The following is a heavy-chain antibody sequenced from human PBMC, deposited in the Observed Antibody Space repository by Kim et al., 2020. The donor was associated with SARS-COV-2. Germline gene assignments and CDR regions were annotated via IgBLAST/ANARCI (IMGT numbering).Heavy chain of an antibody. V-gene: IGHV3-23*01. CDR3: AKDSPTEKVVPAATMYNWFDP. D-gene: IGHD2-2*01. CDR2: ISGSGGST. CDR1: GFTFSSYA. J-gene: IGHJ5*02. Sequence: GGSLRLSCAASGFTFSSYAMSWVRQAPGKGLEWVSAISGSGGSTYYADSVKGRFTISRDNSKNTLYLQMNSLRAEDTAVYYCAKDSPTEKVVPAATMYNWFDPWGQGTLVTVSS.